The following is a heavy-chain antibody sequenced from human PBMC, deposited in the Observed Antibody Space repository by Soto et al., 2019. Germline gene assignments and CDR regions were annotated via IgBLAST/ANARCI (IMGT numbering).Heavy chain of an antibody. J-gene: IGHJ6*03. CDR1: GGSLSSYY. V-gene: IGHV4-59*01. D-gene: IGHD4-17*01. CDR2: IYYSGST. Sequence: SETLSLTCTVSGGSLSSYYWSWIRQPPGKGLEWIGYIYYSGSTNYNPSLKSRVTISVDTSKNQFSLKLSSVTAADTAVYYCARLREVTTVPYYYYYMDVWGKGTTVTVSS. CDR3: ARLREVTTVPYYYYYMDV.